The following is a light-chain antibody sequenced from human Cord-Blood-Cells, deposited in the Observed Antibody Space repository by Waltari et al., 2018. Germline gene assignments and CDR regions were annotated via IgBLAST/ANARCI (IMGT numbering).Light chain of an antibody. Sequence: QSALTQPRSVPGSPGQSVTLSCTGTSSDVGGYNYVSWYQQHPGKAPKLMIYDVSKRPSGVPDRFSGSKSGNTASLTISGLQAEDEADYYCCSYAGSYTLVFGGGTKLTVL. CDR1: SSDVGGYNY. CDR2: DVS. J-gene: IGLJ2*01. CDR3: CSYAGSYTLV. V-gene: IGLV2-11*01.